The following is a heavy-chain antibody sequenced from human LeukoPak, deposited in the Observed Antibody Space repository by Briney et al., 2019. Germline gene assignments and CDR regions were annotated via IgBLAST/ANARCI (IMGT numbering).Heavy chain of an antibody. CDR1: GGSVSSGSYY. V-gene: IGHV4-39*07. J-gene: IGHJ4*02. Sequence: SETLSLTCTVSGGSVSSGSYYWSWIRQPPGKGLEWIGEINHSGSTNYNPSLKSRVTISVDTSKNQFSLKLSSVTAADTAVYYCARGRAPNVRGVIPSLYYFDYWGQGTLVTVSS. D-gene: IGHD3-10*01. CDR2: INHSGST. CDR3: ARGRAPNVRGVIPSLYYFDY.